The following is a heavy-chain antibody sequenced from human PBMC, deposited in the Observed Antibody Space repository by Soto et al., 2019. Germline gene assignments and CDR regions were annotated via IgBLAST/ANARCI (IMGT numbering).Heavy chain of an antibody. J-gene: IGHJ6*02. CDR3: ARDPQNYDFWSGYYYGMDV. V-gene: IGHV1-3*01. CDR2: INAGNGNT. Sequence: ASVQVSCKASGYTFTSYAMHWVRQAPGQRLEWMGWINAGNGNTKYSQKFQGRVTITRDTSASTAYMELSSLRSEDTAVYYCARDPQNYDFWSGYYYGMDVWGQGTTVTVSS. CDR1: GYTFTSYA. D-gene: IGHD3-3*01.